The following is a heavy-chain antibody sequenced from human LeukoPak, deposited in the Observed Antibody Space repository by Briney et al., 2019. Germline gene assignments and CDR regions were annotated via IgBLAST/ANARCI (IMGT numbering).Heavy chain of an antibody. CDR2: ITGTSTYI. J-gene: IGHJ4*02. Sequence: GGSLRLSCAASGFTFSIYSMNWVRQAPGKGLEWVSSITGTSTYIYYADSVKGRFTISRDNAKNSLYLLMNSLRAEDTAVYYCARVGIVGATTGFDYWGQGTLVTVSS. D-gene: IGHD1-26*01. CDR1: GFTFSIYS. V-gene: IGHV3-21*01. CDR3: ARVGIVGATTGFDY.